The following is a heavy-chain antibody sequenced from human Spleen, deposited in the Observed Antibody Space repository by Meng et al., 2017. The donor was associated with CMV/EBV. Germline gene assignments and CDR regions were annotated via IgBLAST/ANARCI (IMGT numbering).Heavy chain of an antibody. CDR2: IRSDGSNP. CDR3: ARASYYYYDSSGYYRIYYFDY. V-gene: IGHV3-30*02. J-gene: IGHJ4*02. D-gene: IGHD3-22*01. CDR1: GFTFSAYG. Sequence: LSLTCATSGFTFSAYGMHWVRQAPGKGLEWVAFIRSDGSNPYYIDSVRGRFTISRDNSRSTLYLQMNSLRAEDTAVYYCARASYYYYDSSGYYRIYYFDYWGQGTLVTVSS.